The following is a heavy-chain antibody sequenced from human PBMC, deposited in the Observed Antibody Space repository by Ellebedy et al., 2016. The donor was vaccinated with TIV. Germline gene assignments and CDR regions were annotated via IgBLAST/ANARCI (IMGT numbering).Heavy chain of an antibody. CDR3: ARLYCGGDCYYWYFDL. D-gene: IGHD2-21*02. V-gene: IGHV3-48*01. CDR2: ISSSSSTI. J-gene: IGHJ2*01. Sequence: GESLKISCAAPGFTFSSYSMNWVRQAPGKGLEWVSYISSSSSTIYYADSVKGRFTISRDNSKNTLYLQMNSLRAEDTAVYYCARLYCGGDCYYWYFDLWGRGTLVTVSS. CDR1: GFTFSSYS.